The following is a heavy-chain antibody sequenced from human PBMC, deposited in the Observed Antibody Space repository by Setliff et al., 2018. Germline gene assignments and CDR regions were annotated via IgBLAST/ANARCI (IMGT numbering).Heavy chain of an antibody. CDR2: ISPYSGNT. J-gene: IGHJ4*02. CDR1: GYTFTDYG. Sequence: KVSCKASGYTFTDYGVTWVRQAPGQGLEWVGWISPYSGNTYYAPKFQGRVTMTTDTSTTTAYMELKSLRSDDTAIYYCSRLVRYCTRTSCQRLSGDDYWGQGALVTVSS. CDR3: SRLVRYCTRTSCQRLSGDDY. D-gene: IGHD2-2*01. V-gene: IGHV1-18*01.